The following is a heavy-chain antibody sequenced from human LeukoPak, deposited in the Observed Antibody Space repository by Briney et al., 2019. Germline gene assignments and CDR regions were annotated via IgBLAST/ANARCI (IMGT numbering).Heavy chain of an antibody. CDR1: GFTFSSYG. V-gene: IGHV3-30*18. J-gene: IGHJ5*02. CDR3: AKQVGYYYDSSGPNWFDP. D-gene: IGHD3-22*01. CDR2: ISYDGSNK. Sequence: SGGSLRLSCAASGFTFSSYGMHWVRQAPGKGLEWVAVISYDGSNKYYADSVKGRFTISRDNSKNTLYLQMNSLRAEDTAVYYCAKQVGYYYDSSGPNWFDPWGQGTLVTVSS.